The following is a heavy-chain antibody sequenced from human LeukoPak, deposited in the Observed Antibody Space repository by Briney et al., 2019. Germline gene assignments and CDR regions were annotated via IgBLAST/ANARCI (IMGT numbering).Heavy chain of an antibody. CDR3: ARGYGGNSFTP. D-gene: IGHD4-23*01. Sequence: VASVKVSCKAPGYTFTGYYMHWQRQAPGQGLEWMGWINPNSGGTNYAQKFQGRVTMTRDTSISTAYMELSRLTSDDTAVYYCARGYGGNSFTPWGQGTLVTVSS. V-gene: IGHV1-2*02. CDR1: GYTFTGYY. J-gene: IGHJ5*02. CDR2: INPNSGGT.